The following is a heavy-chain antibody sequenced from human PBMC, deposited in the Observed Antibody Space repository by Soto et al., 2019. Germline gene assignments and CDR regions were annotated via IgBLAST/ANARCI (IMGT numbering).Heavy chain of an antibody. CDR1: GFPFGDFG. V-gene: IGHV3-30*18. CDR2: ISHDGSDK. J-gene: IGHJ6*03. CDR3: TKEIASDWGYMDV. Sequence: PGGSLRLSCAASGFPFGDFGMHWLRQAPGKGLEWVAVISHDGSDKFYADSVKARFTISRDNSKNTLYLQMDSLSAEDTAVYYCTKEIASDWGYMDVWGQGTTVTVSS. D-gene: IGHD7-27*01.